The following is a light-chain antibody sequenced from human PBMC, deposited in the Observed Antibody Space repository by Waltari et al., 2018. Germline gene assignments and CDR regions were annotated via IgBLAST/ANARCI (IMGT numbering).Light chain of an antibody. CDR2: DVS. Sequence: QSALTQPASVSGSPGQSVTIPCTGTSSDVGSSNSVSWYQDHPGQGPKVIIYDVSARASGVSARFSGSKSGNTASLTISGLQAEDEADYYCSSESSDKVVLFGGGTKVTVL. CDR3: SSESSDKVVL. J-gene: IGLJ3*02. CDR1: SSDVGSSNS. V-gene: IGLV2-14*03.